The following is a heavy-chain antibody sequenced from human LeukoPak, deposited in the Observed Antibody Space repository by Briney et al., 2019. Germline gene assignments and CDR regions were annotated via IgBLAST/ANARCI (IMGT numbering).Heavy chain of an antibody. J-gene: IGHJ3*02. V-gene: IGHV4-59*01. CDR1: GGSISSYY. CDR2: IYYSGST. Sequence: SETLSLTCTVSGGSISSYYWSWIRQPPGKGLEWTGYIYYSGSTNYNPSLKSRVTISVDTSKNQFSLKLSSVTAADTAVYYCARSHSGAFDIWGQGTMVTVSS. CDR3: ARSHSGAFDI.